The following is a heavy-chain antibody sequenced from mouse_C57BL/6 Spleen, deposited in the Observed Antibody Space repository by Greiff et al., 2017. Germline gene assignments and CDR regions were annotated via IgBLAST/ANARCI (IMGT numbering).Heavy chain of an antibody. D-gene: IGHD2-4*01. V-gene: IGHV1-50*01. CDR3: ARGAYDYDGYFDV. J-gene: IGHJ1*03. CDR1: GYTFTSYW. CDR2: IDPSDSYT. Sequence: QVQLQQPGAELVKPGASVKLSCKASGYTFTSYWMQWVKQRPGQGLEWIGEIDPSDSYTNYNQKFKGKATLTVDTSSSTAYMQLSSLTSEDSAVYYCARGAYDYDGYFDVWGTGTTVTVSS.